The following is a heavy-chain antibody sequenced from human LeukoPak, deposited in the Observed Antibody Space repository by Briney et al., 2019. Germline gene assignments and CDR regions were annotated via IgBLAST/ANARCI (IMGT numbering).Heavy chain of an antibody. D-gene: IGHD3-22*01. V-gene: IGHV1-46*01. Sequence: ASVKVSCKASGYTFTSYHMHWVRQAPGQGLDWMGIINPSAGITTYAQKFQGRVAMTKDTSTSTVYMELSSLRSEDTAVYYCARSQYITMIVARLYQFDDWGQGTLVTVSS. CDR2: INPSAGIT. CDR1: GYTFTSYH. CDR3: ARSQYITMIVARLYQFDD. J-gene: IGHJ4*02.